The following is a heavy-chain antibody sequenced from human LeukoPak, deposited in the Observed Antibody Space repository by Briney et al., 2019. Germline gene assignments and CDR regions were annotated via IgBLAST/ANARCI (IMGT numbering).Heavy chain of an antibody. V-gene: IGHV1-8*01. Sequence: ASVKVSCTASGYTFTSYDINWVRQATGQGLEWMGWMNPNSGNTGYAQKFQGRVTMTRNTSISTAYMELSSLRSEDTAVYYCASAWDSSGWTNWFDPWGQGTLVTVSS. D-gene: IGHD6-19*01. CDR3: ASAWDSSGWTNWFDP. CDR2: MNPNSGNT. J-gene: IGHJ5*02. CDR1: GYTFTSYD.